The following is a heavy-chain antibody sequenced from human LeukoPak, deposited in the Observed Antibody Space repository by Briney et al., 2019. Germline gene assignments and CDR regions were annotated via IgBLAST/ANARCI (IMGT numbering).Heavy chain of an antibody. CDR3: ARFAYDSGSLS. CDR2: ISSDGTTT. D-gene: IGHD3-10*01. Sequence: GGSLRLSCAASAFTFSRYWMHWVRQTPGEGLVWVSRISSDGTTTTYADSVKGRLTISRDNARNTLYLQMNSLRAEDTAVYYCARFAYDSGSLSWGQGALVTASS. CDR1: AFTFSRYW. J-gene: IGHJ5*02. V-gene: IGHV3-74*01.